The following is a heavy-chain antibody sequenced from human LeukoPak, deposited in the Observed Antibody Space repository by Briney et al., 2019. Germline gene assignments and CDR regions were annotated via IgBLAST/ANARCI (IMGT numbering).Heavy chain of an antibody. V-gene: IGHV1-69*06. CDR3: ARDRHPGEISIMDV. J-gene: IGHJ6*04. CDR2: IIPIFGTA. D-gene: IGHD3-10*01. CDR1: GGTFISYA. Sequence: ASVKGSCKASGGTFISYAISWVRQAPGQGLEWRGGIIPIFGTANYAQKFQGRVTIIADKSTSTAYMELSSLRSEDTAVYYCARDRHPGEISIMDVWGKGTTVTVSS.